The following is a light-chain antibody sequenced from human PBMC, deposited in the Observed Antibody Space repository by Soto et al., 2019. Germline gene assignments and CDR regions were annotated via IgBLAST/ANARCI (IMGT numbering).Light chain of an antibody. CDR1: QTVSDNY. V-gene: IGKV3-20*01. Sequence: EIVLTQSPGTLSLSPGERATLSCRASQTVSDNYLTCYQQKPGQAPRLLIYGPSNRATAIPDRFSGGGFGTDFTLTISRLVPEDFAVYFCQQYSSSPVTFAQGTKVEIK. CDR3: QQYSSSPVT. CDR2: GPS. J-gene: IGKJ1*01.